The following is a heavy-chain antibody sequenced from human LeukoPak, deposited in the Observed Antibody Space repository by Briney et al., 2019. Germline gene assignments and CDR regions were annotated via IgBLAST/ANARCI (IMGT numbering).Heavy chain of an antibody. CDR2: IHYSGTT. J-gene: IGHJ4*02. CDR3: ALLPEWVRDY. D-gene: IGHD1-26*01. Sequence: KPSETLSLTCTVSGGSIRTNTNYWGWNSSNYWGWIRQPPGKGLEWIGSIHYSGTTYYHPSLQSRLTISVDASKNQFSLKLSSVTAADTAVYYCALLPEWVRDYWGQGTLVTVSS. CDR1: GGSIRTNTNYWGWNSSNY. V-gene: IGHV4-39*01.